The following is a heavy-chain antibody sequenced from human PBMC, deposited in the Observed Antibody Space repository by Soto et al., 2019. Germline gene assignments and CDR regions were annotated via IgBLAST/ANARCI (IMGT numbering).Heavy chain of an antibody. Sequence: PSETLSLTCTVSGGSISSSSYYWGWIRQPPGKGMEWIGSIYYSGSTYYNPSLKSRVTISVDTSKNQFSLKLNSVTAADTAVYYCARIVGATTRGYYGMDVWGQGTTVT. CDR2: IYYSGST. CDR1: GGSISSSSYY. D-gene: IGHD1-26*01. V-gene: IGHV4-39*01. J-gene: IGHJ6*02. CDR3: ARIVGATTRGYYGMDV.